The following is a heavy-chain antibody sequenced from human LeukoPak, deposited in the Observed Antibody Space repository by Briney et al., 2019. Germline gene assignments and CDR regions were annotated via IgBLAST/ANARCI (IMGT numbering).Heavy chain of an antibody. CDR1: GGSISTYY. V-gene: IGHV4-59*04. D-gene: IGHD2-2*01. J-gene: IGHJ4*02. CDR3: ARNRDIVVVPAAPFYFDY. CDR2: IYYSGST. Sequence: PSETLSLTCTVSGGSISTYYWTWIRQPPEKGLEWIGYIYYSGSTYYNPSLKSRVTISVDTSKNQFSLKLSSVTAADTAVYYCARNRDIVVVPAAPFYFDYWGQGTLVTVSS.